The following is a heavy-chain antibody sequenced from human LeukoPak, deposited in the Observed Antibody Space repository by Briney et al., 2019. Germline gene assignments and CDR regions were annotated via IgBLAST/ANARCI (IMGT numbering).Heavy chain of an antibody. CDR3: AGATYDRSAVDAFDI. V-gene: IGHV3-11*01. J-gene: IGHJ3*02. D-gene: IGHD3-22*01. Sequence: GGSLRLSCAASGFPFRDYFMSWIRQAPGKGLEWLAYTNTAGNTLYYADSVKGRFTISRDNAKKSLYLQMNTLRAEDTAVYYCAGATYDRSAVDAFDIWGQGTMVTVSP. CDR2: TNTAGNTL. CDR1: GFPFRDYF.